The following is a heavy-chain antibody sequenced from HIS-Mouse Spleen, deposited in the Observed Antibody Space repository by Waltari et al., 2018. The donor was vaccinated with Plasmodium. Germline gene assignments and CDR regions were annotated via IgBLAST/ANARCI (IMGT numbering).Heavy chain of an antibody. CDR2: IYSGGST. V-gene: IGHV3-53*01. CDR3: ARGMKSSSSAFDI. Sequence: EVQLVESGGGLIQPGGSLRLSCAASGFTVIRHYMSWVSPAPGKGLEWCSVIYSGGSTYYADSVKGRFTISRDNSKNTLYLQMNSLRAEDTAVYYCARGMKSSSSAFDIWGQGTMVTVSS. J-gene: IGHJ3*02. D-gene: IGHD6-6*01. CDR1: GFTVIRHY.